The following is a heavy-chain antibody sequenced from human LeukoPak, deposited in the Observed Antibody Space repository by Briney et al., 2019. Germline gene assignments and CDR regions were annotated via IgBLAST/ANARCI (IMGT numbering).Heavy chain of an antibody. Sequence: PSQTLSLTCTVSGGSISSGSYYWNRIRQPAGKGLEWIGRIYTSGTTDYNPSLESRVTISVDTSKNQFSLKLSSVTAADTAVYYCARWGDLYWYFDLWGRGILVTVSS. D-gene: IGHD2-21*02. V-gene: IGHV4-61*02. CDR3: ARWGDLYWYFDL. J-gene: IGHJ2*01. CDR1: GGSISSGSYY. CDR2: IYTSGTT.